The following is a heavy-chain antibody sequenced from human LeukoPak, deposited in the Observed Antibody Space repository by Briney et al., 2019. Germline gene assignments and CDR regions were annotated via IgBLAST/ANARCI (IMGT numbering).Heavy chain of an antibody. Sequence: KPSETLSLTCTVSGGSISSYYWSWIRQPPGKGLEWIGYIYYSGSTYYDPSLKSRVTISVDTSKNQFSLKLSSVTAADTAVYYCARDPWGQTGYFDYWGQGTLVTVSS. D-gene: IGHD3-16*01. J-gene: IGHJ4*02. V-gene: IGHV4-59*01. CDR1: GGSISSYY. CDR2: IYYSGST. CDR3: ARDPWGQTGYFDY.